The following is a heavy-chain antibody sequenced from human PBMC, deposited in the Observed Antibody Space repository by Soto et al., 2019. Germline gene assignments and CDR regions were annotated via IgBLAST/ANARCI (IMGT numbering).Heavy chain of an antibody. D-gene: IGHD2-21*02. J-gene: IGHJ5*02. CDR2: INAGNGNT. CDR3: ARVSLVTIRGWFDP. CDR1: GYTFTSYA. Sequence: ASVKDSCKASGYTFTSYAMHWVRQAPGQRLEWMGWINAGNGNTKYSQKFQGRVTITRDTSASTGYMDLSSLRSEDTAVYYCARVSLVTIRGWFDPWGQGTLVTVSS. V-gene: IGHV1-3*01.